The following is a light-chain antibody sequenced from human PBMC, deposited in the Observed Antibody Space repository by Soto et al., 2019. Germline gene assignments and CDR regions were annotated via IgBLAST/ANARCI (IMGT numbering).Light chain of an antibody. CDR2: DAS. J-gene: IGKJ2*01. CDR1: QSIGTH. Sequence: IVLTQSPATLSLSPGERATLSCRASQSIGTHLAWFQQRAGQAPRLLISDASTRATGIPARFSGSGSGTEFTLTISSLQSEDFALYYCHQYNSWPPGTFGQGTKVDIK. V-gene: IGKV3-15*01. CDR3: HQYNSWPPGT.